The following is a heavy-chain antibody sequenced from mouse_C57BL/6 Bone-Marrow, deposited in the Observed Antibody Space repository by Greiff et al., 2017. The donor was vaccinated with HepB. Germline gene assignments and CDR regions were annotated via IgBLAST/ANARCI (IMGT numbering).Heavy chain of an antibody. CDR3: ARSIYYCGRGGAMDY. V-gene: IGHV5-17*01. J-gene: IGHJ4*01. Sequence: EVLLVESGGGLVKPGGSLKLSCAASGFTFSDYGMHWVRQAPEKGLEWVAYISSGSSTIYYADTVKGRYTISRDNAKNTLFLQMTSLRSEDTAMFYCARSIYYCGRGGAMDYWGQGTSVTVSS. D-gene: IGHD1-1*01. CDR1: GFTFSDYG. CDR2: ISSGSSTI.